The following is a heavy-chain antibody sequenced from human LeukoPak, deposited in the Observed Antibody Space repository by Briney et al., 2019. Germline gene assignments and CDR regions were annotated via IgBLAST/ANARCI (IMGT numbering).Heavy chain of an antibody. Sequence: ASVKVSCKVSGYTLTELCIHWVRQAPGKGLEWMGGFDPEDGETIYAQKFQGRVTMTEDTSTDTAYMELSSLRSEDTAVYYCATERPAYFAFDIWGQGTMVTVSS. CDR3: ATERPAYFAFDI. CDR1: GYTLTELC. CDR2: FDPEDGET. D-gene: IGHD3-16*01. J-gene: IGHJ3*02. V-gene: IGHV1-24*01.